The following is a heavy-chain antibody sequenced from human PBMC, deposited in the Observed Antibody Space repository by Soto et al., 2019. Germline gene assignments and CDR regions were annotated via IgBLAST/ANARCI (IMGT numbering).Heavy chain of an antibody. CDR2: ISAYNGNT. CDR1: GYTFTSYG. J-gene: IGHJ6*02. D-gene: IGHD3-3*01. Sequence: ASVKVSCKASGYTFTSYGISRVRQAPGQGLEWMGWISAYNGNTNYAQKLQGRVTMTTDTSTSTAYMELRSLRSDDTAVYYCARRGYDFWSGYFGHMDVWGQGTTVTVSS. V-gene: IGHV1-18*04. CDR3: ARRGYDFWSGYFGHMDV.